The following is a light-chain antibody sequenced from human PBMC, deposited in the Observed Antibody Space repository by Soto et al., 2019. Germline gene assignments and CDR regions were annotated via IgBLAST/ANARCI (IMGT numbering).Light chain of an antibody. J-gene: IGKJ2*01. V-gene: IGKV3-15*01. CDR3: QQTNNWPYT. CDR2: GAS. CDR1: QSVRHN. Sequence: EIVMTQSPATLSVSPGERATLSCRASQSVRHNLAWYQQKPGQAPRLLIHGASTRATDIPARCSGSGSGTEFTLTISSLQSEDFAVYYCQQTNNWPYTFGQGTKVDIK.